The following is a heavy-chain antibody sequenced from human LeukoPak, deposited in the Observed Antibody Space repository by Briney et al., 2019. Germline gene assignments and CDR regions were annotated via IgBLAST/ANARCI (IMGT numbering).Heavy chain of an antibody. V-gene: IGHV3-21*01. J-gene: IGHJ4*02. D-gene: IGHD3-22*01. CDR1: GFTFSSYS. CDR2: ISSSSSYI. CDR3: AITMIVASTGYFDY. Sequence: GGSLRLSCAASGFTFSSYSMNWVRQAPGKGLEWVSSISSSSSYIYYADSVKGRFTISRDNAKNSLYLQMNSLRAEDTAVYYCAITMIVASTGYFDYWGQGTLVTVSS.